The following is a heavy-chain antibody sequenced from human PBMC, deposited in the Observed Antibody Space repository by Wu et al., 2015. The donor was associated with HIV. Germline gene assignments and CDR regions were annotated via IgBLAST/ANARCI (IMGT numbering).Heavy chain of an antibody. Sequence: QVQLVQSGAEVKKPGSSVKVSCKASGGTVSSYAISWVRQAPGQGLEWMGGIIPIFATTNYAQKFQGRVTITTDEAASTAYLELNSLRSEDTAVYYCARGNTMVRGLIRYYYYAMDVWGQGTTVTVSS. CDR3: ARGNTMVRGLIRYYYYAMDV. D-gene: IGHD3-10*01. V-gene: IGHV1-69*05. J-gene: IGHJ6*02. CDR2: IIPIFATT. CDR1: GGTVSSYA.